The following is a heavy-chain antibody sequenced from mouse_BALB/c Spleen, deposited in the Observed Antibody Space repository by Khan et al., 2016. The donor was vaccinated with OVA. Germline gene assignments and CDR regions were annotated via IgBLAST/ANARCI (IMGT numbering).Heavy chain of an antibody. V-gene: IGHV1-4*01. Sequence: QVQLKESGAELARPGASVKMSCKASGYTFTTYTIPWVKQRPGQGLEWIAYIIPSNDYTNYNQKFKDRATLTADKSSSTAYLQLSSLTSEDSAVYYCVREVAYYRADGWFAYWGQGTLVTVSA. CDR3: VREVAYYRADGWFAY. J-gene: IGHJ3*01. D-gene: IGHD2-14*01. CDR1: GYTFTTYT. CDR2: IIPSNDYT.